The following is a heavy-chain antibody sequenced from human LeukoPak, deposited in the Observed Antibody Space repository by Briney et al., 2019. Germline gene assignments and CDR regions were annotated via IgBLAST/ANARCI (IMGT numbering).Heavy chain of an antibody. D-gene: IGHD6-13*01. CDR2: IYTSGST. Sequence: PSETLSLTRTVSGGSISSYYWSWIRQPAGKGLEWIGRIYTSGSTNYNPSLKSRVTMSVDTSKNQFSLKLSSVTAADTAVYFCASLRAAGTIDYWGQGTLVTVSS. CDR3: ASLRAAGTIDY. J-gene: IGHJ4*02. V-gene: IGHV4-4*07. CDR1: GGSISSYY.